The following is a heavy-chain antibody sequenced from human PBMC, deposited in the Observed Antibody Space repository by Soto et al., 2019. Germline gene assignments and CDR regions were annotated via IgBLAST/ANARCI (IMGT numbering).Heavy chain of an antibody. CDR1: GFTFYYYA. V-gene: IGHV3-9*01. CDR3: TTTYPNDDSRVVAY. Sequence: GGSLRLSCAASGFTFYYYAMHWVRQPPGKGLEWVSGITWNSGSKDYADSVKGRFTISRDNRKNSLYLQMNSLRGEDTALYYCTTTYPNDDSRVVAYWGQGTLVTVSS. J-gene: IGHJ4*02. D-gene: IGHD1-1*01. CDR2: ITWNSGSK.